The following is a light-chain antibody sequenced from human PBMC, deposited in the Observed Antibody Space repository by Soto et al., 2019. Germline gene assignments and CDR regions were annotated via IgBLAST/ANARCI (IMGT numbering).Light chain of an antibody. V-gene: IGKV1-5*03. J-gene: IGKJ1*01. Sequence: DIQMTQSPSTLSASVGDRVTITCRASQSISSWLAWYQQKPGKAPKLLIYKASSLGSGVPSRFSGSGSGTEFTLTISSLQPDDFATYYCQQYNIYSTFSQGTKVEIK. CDR2: KAS. CDR1: QSISSW. CDR3: QQYNIYST.